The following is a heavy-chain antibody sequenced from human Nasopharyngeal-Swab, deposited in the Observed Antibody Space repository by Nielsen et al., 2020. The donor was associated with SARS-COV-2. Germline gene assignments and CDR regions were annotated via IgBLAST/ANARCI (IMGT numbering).Heavy chain of an antibody. CDR2: IYWDDDK. V-gene: IGHV2-5*02. J-gene: IGHJ4*02. Sequence: WSRQPQGKALEWLALIYWDDDKRYSPSLKSRLTITKDTSKNQVVLTMTNMDPVDTATYYCAHSIVDTAMVIFDYWGQGTLVTVSS. CDR3: AHSIVDTAMVIFDY. D-gene: IGHD5-18*01.